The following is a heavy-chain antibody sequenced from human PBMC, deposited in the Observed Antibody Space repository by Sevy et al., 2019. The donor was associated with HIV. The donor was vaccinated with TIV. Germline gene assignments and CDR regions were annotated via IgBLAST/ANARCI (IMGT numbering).Heavy chain of an antibody. Sequence: GGSLRLSCAASAFTFSAYGMHWVCQAPGKGLEWVSTIWYDGGKKYYADSVKGRFTISRDNSKNTLYLQMNSLRAEDTAVYYCVREGVPAAIGFDYWGQGTLVTVSS. CDR2: IWYDGGKK. CDR1: AFTFSAYG. D-gene: IGHD2-2*01. J-gene: IGHJ4*02. V-gene: IGHV3-33*01. CDR3: VREGVPAAIGFDY.